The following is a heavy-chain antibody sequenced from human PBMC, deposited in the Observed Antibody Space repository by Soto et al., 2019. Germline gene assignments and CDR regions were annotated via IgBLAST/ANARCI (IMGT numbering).Heavy chain of an antibody. CDR3: AKVPLKYSGSYLDY. CDR2: ISGSGGNT. Sequence: EVQVLDSGGGLVQPGGSLRLSCAASGFTFSTYPMSWVRQAPGKGLEWVSIISGSGGNTDYADSVKGRFTMSRDNSKNTVYLQMNSLRAEYTAVYYCAKVPLKYSGSYLDYWGQGTLVTVSS. V-gene: IGHV3-23*01. D-gene: IGHD1-26*01. J-gene: IGHJ4*02. CDR1: GFTFSTYP.